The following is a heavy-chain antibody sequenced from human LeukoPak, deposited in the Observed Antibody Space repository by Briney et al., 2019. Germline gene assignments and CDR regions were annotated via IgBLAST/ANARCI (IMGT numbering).Heavy chain of an antibody. Sequence: PGRSLRLSCAASGFTFSSYAMHWVRQAPGKGLEWVAVISYDGSNKYYADSVKGRFTISRDNSKNTLYLQMNSLRAEDTAVYYCAKYELPIRPQFDYWGQGTLVTVSS. CDR1: GFTFSSYA. CDR3: AKYELPIRPQFDY. D-gene: IGHD2-2*01. CDR2: ISYDGSNK. V-gene: IGHV3-30*04. J-gene: IGHJ4*02.